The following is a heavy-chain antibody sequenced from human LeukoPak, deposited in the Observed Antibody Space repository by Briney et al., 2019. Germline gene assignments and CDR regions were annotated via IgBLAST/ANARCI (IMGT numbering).Heavy chain of an antibody. CDR2: MNPNSGNT. CDR1: GYTFTSYD. Sequence: ASVKVSCKASGYTFTSYDINWVRQATGQGLEWMGWMNPNSGNTGYAQKFQGRVTMTRNTSISTAYMELSSLRSEDTAVYYCARGPYYYGSGNTNLLDYWGQGTLVTVSS. V-gene: IGHV1-8*01. J-gene: IGHJ4*02. CDR3: ARGPYYYGSGNTNLLDY. D-gene: IGHD3-10*01.